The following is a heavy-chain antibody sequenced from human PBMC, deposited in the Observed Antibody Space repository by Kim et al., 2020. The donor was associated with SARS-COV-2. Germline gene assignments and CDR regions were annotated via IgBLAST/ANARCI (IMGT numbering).Heavy chain of an antibody. D-gene: IGHD1-26*01. CDR3: AKEVTGAPGMLDY. V-gene: IGHV3-9*01. CDR2: ISWNSGSI. Sequence: GGSLRLSCAASGFTFDDYAMHWVRQAPGKGLEWVSGISWNSGSIGYADSVKGRFTISRDNAKNSLYLQMNSLRAEDTALYYCAKEVTGAPGMLDYWGQGTLVTVSS. CDR1: GFTFDDYA. J-gene: IGHJ4*02.